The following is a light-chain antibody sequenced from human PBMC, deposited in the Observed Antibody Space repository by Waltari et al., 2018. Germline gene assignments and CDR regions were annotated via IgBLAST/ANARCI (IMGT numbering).Light chain of an antibody. V-gene: IGKV4-1*01. CDR2: WAS. J-gene: IGKJ2*01. CDR1: QSIWHNSDNKNY. Sequence: DIVMTQSPDSLAVSLGERAIINCSYSQSIWHNSDNKNYLGWYQQKPGQPPRVLIFWASTRASGVPERFSATGSGTDFTLTISSLQADDVAVYYCQQYYGIPYTFGQGTKLEIK. CDR3: QQYYGIPYT.